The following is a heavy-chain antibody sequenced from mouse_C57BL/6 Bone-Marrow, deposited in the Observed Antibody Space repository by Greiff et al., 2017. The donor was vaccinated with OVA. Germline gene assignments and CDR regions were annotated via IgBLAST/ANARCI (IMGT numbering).Heavy chain of an antibody. J-gene: IGHJ3*01. V-gene: IGHV1-50*01. CDR1: GYTFTSYW. CDR2: IDPSDSYT. Sequence: QVQLQQPGAELVKPGASVKLSCKASGYTFTSYWMQWVKQRPGQGLEWIGEIDPSDSYTNYNQKFKGKATLTVDTSSSTAYMQLSSLTSEDSAVYYGASHYSNYFWFAYWGQGTLVTVSA. CDR3: ASHYSNYFWFAY. D-gene: IGHD2-5*01.